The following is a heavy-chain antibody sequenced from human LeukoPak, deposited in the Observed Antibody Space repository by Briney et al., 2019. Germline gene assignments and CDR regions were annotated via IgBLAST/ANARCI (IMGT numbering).Heavy chain of an antibody. CDR1: GFTFSSYE. CDR2: ISSSGSTI. Sequence: GGSLRLSCAASGFTFSSYEMNWVRQAPGKGLEWVSYISSSGSTIYYADSVKGRFTISRDNAKNSLYLQMNSLRAEDTAVYYCARDPDWNYVRAFDFWGQGTMVIVSS. D-gene: IGHD1-7*01. CDR3: ARDPDWNYVRAFDF. V-gene: IGHV3-48*03. J-gene: IGHJ3*01.